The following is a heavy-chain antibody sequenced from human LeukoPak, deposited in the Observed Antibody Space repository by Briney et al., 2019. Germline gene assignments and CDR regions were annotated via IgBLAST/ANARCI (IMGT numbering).Heavy chain of an antibody. D-gene: IGHD2-2*01. V-gene: IGHV1-69*01. Sequence: SVKVSCKASGGTFSSYAISWVRQAPGQGLEWMGGTIPIFGTANYAQKFQGRVTITADESTSTAYMELSSLRSEDTAVYYCARALVRGYCSSTSCYGSFDYWGQGTLVTVSS. J-gene: IGHJ4*02. CDR1: GGTFSSYA. CDR2: TIPIFGTA. CDR3: ARALVRGYCSSTSCYGSFDY.